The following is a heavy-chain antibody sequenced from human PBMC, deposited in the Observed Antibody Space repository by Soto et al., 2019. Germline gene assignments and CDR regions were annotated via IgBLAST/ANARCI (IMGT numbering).Heavy chain of an antibody. D-gene: IGHD5-18*01. V-gene: IGHV1-18*01. J-gene: IGHJ6*02. CDR3: ARLGYVDTAMVDISMEDV. Sequence: ASVKVSCKASGYTFISYGISWVRQAPGQGLEWMAWISPYNGNTNYAQIFQGRVTMTRDTSTSTAYLELSSLRSEDTAVYYFARLGYVDTAMVDISMEDVWGQGTTVTVSS. CDR2: ISPYNGNT. CDR1: GYTFISYG.